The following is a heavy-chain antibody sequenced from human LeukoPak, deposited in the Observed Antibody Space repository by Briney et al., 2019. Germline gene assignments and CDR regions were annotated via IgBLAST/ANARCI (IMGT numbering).Heavy chain of an antibody. CDR1: GFTFISSG. Sequence: GGFLRLSCTASGFTFISSGMNWVRQAPGKGLEWVAFIRFDGSTQYYADSVKGRFTVSRDNSKNTLYLQMNSLRDEDTAVYYCATETRGCYSEYWGRGTLLTVSS. CDR2: IRFDGSTQ. D-gene: IGHD1-26*01. J-gene: IGHJ4*02. V-gene: IGHV3-30*02. CDR3: ATETRGCYSEY.